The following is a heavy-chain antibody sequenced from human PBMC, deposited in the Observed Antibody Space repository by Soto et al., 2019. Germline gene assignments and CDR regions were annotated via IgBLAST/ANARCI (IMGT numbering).Heavy chain of an antibody. Sequence: GASVKVSCKASGYTFTGYYMHWVRQAPGQGLEWMGWINPNSGGTNYAQKFQGRVTIPRHTSISTAYMELSRLRSDDTAVYYCARNANEMYSSSWYPQNWFNSWGQGTLVTVS. CDR3: ARNANEMYSSSWYPQNWFNS. D-gene: IGHD6-13*01. CDR2: INPNSGGT. V-gene: IGHV1-2*02. CDR1: GYTFTGYY. J-gene: IGHJ5*01.